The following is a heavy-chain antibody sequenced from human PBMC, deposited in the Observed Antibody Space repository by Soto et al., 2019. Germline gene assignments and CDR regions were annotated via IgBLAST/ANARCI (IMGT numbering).Heavy chain of an antibody. CDR2: IIPIFGTA. D-gene: IGHD3-10*01. CDR1: GGTFSSYA. CDR3: ARTETMVRGVIIYYYDMAV. V-gene: IGHV1-69*13. Sequence: ASVKVSCKASGGTFSSYAISWVRQAPGQGLEWMGGIIPIFGTANYAQKFQGRVTITADESTSTAYMELRSLRSEDTAVYYCARTETMVRGVIIYYYDMAVCGIWTTVLVAS. J-gene: IGHJ6*01.